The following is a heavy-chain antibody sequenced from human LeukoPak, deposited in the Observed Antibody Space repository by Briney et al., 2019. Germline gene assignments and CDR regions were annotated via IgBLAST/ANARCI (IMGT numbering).Heavy chain of an antibody. J-gene: IGHJ6*03. CDR1: GGSFSGYY. CDR2: INHSGST. CDR3: ARFRRGDIVVVPAAPYYYYYMDV. D-gene: IGHD2-2*01. Sequence: SETLSLTCAVYGGSFSGYYWSWIRQPPGKGLEWIGEINHSGSTNYNPSLKSRVTISVDTSKNQLSLKLSSVPAADTAVYYCARFRRGDIVVVPAAPYYYYYMDVWGKGTTVTVSS. V-gene: IGHV4-34*01.